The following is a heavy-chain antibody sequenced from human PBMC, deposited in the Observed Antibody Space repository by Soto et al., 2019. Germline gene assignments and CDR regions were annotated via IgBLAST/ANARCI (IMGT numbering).Heavy chain of an antibody. D-gene: IGHD4-17*01. J-gene: IGHJ6*02. V-gene: IGHV3-30*18. CDR1: GFTFSSYG. CDR3: AKDLYDETVTTYYYGMDV. CDR2: ISYDGSNK. Sequence: QVQLVESGGGVVQPGRSLRLSCAASGFTFSSYGMHWVRQAPGKGLEWVAVISYDGSNKYYADSVKGRFTISGDNSKNTLYLQMNSLRAEDTAVYYCAKDLYDETVTTYYYGMDVWGQGTTVTVSS.